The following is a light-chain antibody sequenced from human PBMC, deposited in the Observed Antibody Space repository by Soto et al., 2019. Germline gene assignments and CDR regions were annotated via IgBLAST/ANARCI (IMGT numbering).Light chain of an antibody. CDR3: SSYTTSSTLLYV. CDR1: SSDVGGYTS. J-gene: IGLJ1*01. Sequence: QSALTQPASVSGSPGQSITISCTGTSSDVGGYTSVSWYQQHPGKAPKLIIYEVSNRPSGVSNRFSVSKSGNTASLTISGLQAEDEADYYCSSYTTSSTLLYVFGTGTKVTVL. CDR2: EVS. V-gene: IGLV2-14*01.